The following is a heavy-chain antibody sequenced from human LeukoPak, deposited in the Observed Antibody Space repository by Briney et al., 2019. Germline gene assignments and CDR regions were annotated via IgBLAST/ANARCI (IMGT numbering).Heavy chain of an antibody. J-gene: IGHJ4*02. CDR3: AKSRSGAGLFDS. CDR2: IYHSGST. Sequence: MTSETLSLTCAVSGGSISSGYYWGWIRQSPGKGLEWIGSIYHSGSTYYNPSLKSQVTISVDTSKNQFSLKLSSVTAADTAVYYCAKSRSGAGLFDSWGQGTLVTVSS. CDR1: GGSISSGYY. D-gene: IGHD6-13*01. V-gene: IGHV4-38-2*01.